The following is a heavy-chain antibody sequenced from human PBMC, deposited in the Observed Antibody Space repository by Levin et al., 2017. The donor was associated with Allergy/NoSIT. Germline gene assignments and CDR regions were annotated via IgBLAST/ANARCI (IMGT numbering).Heavy chain of an antibody. CDR1: GFTFSSYA. D-gene: IGHD3-22*01. V-gene: IGHV3-23*01. J-gene: IGHJ6*02. CDR3: ASAGYDSSGYYSQVDYYYYGMDV. CDR2: ISGSGGST. Sequence: GGSLRLSCAASGFTFSSYAMSWVRQAPGKGLEWVSAISGSGGSTYYADSVKGRFTISRDNSKNTLYLQMNSLRAEDTAVYYCASAGYDSSGYYSQVDYYYYGMDVWGQGTTVTVSS.